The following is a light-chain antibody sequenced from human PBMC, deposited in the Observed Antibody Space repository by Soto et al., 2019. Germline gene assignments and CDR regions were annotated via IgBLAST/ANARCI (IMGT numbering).Light chain of an antibody. V-gene: IGLV2-14*01. J-gene: IGLJ3*02. CDR3: SSYTSSSTLWV. CDR1: SSDVGGYNY. Sequence: QPVLTQPASVSGSPGQSITISCIGTSSDVGGYNYVSWYQQHPGKAPKLMIYDVSNRPSGVSNRFSGSKSGNTASLTISGLQAEDEADYYCSSYTSSSTLWVFGGGTKLTVL. CDR2: DVS.